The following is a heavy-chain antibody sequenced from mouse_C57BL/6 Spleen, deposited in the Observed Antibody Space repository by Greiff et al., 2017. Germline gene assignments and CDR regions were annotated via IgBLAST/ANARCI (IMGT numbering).Heavy chain of an antibody. CDR2: FHPYNDDT. V-gene: IGHV1-47*01. J-gene: IGHJ1*03. D-gene: IGHD3-2*02. CDR3: SRNQDSSGLNWYFDV. CDR1: GYTFTTYP. Sequence: QVQLQQSGAELVKPGASVKMSCKASGYTFTTYPIEWMKQNHGKSLEWIGNFHPYNDDTKYNEKFKGKATLTVEKSSSTVYLELSRLTSDDSAVYYCSRNQDSSGLNWYFDVWGTGTTVTVSS.